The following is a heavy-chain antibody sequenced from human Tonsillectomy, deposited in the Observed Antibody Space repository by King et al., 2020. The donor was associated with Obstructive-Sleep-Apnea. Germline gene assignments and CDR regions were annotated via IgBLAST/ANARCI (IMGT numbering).Heavy chain of an antibody. CDR1: GYTFTSYY. D-gene: IGHD3-9*01. Sequence: QLVQSGAEVKKPGASVKVSCKASGYTFTSYYMYWVRQAPGQGLEWMGIINPSGGSTSYAQKFQGRVTMTRDTSTSTVYMELSSLRSEDTAVYYCALVIIGGTWFDPWGQGTLVTVSS. V-gene: IGHV1-46*03. CDR2: INPSGGST. J-gene: IGHJ5*02. CDR3: ALVIIGGTWFDP.